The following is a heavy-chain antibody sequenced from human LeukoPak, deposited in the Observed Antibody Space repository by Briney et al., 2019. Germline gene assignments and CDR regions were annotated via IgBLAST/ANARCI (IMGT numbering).Heavy chain of an antibody. CDR3: ASYSYYYDSSGYFDY. CDR2: IYFSGST. CDR1: GGSISSYY. Sequence: SETLSLTCTVSGGSISSYYWSWIRQPPGKGLEWIGYIYFSGSTNYNPSLKSRVTISVDTSKNQFSLKLSSVTAADTAVYYCASYSYYYDSSGYFDYWGQGTLVTVSS. J-gene: IGHJ4*02. V-gene: IGHV4-59*01. D-gene: IGHD3-22*01.